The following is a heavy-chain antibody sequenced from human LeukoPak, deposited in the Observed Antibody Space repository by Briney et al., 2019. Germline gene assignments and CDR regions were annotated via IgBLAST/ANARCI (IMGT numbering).Heavy chain of an antibody. J-gene: IGHJ4*02. CDR1: GFTFSSYA. D-gene: IGHD1-26*01. CDR3: TNGAQKSGTYRFGDY. CDR2: ISGSGGST. Sequence: PGGSLRLSCAAPGFTFSSYAMSWVRQAPGKGLEWVSAISGSGGSTYYADSVKGRFTISRDNSKNTLYLQMNSLRAEDTAVYYCTNGAQKSGTYRFGDYWGQGALVTVSS. V-gene: IGHV3-23*01.